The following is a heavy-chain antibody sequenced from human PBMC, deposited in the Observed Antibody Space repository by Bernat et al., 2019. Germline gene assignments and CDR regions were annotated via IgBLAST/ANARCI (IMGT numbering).Heavy chain of an antibody. CDR2: ISYDGSNK. CDR3: AKDSGPSDSSGYSLGY. Sequence: QVQLVESGGGVVQPGRSLRLSCAASGFTFSSYGMHWVRQAPGKGLEWVEVISYDGSNKYYADSVKSRFTISRDNSKNTLYLQMNSLRAEDTAVYYCAKDSGPSDSSGYSLGYWGQGTLVTVSS. J-gene: IGHJ4*02. D-gene: IGHD3-22*01. CDR1: GFTFSSYG. V-gene: IGHV3-30*18.